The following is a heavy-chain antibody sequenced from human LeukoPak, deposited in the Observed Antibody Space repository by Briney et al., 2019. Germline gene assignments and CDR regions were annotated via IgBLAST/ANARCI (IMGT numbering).Heavy chain of an antibody. J-gene: IGHJ4*02. V-gene: IGHV3-30-3*01. CDR3: ARQGDTGSWYFDY. Sequence: PGRSLRLSCAVSGFTFTYYAMHWVRQAPGKGLEWVAVISRDGSNQQYADSVRGQVTISRDNSKSTLYLQMASLRAGDTAVYYCARQGDTGSWYFDYWGQGTLVTVSS. CDR1: GFTFTYYA. D-gene: IGHD2-21*02. CDR2: ISRDGSNQ.